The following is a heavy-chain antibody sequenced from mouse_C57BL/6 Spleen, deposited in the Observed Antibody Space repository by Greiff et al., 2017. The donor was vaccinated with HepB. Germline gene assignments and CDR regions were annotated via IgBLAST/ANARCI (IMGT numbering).Heavy chain of an antibody. V-gene: IGHV1-75*01. J-gene: IGHJ4*01. CDR3: ARSLLSENYYAMDY. CDR1: GYTFTDYY. CDR2: IFPGSGST. Sequence: QVQLKESGPELVKPGASVKISCKASGYTFTDYYINWVKQRPGQGLEWIGWIFPGSGSTYYNEKFKGKATLTVDKSSSTAYMLLSSLTSEDSAVYFCARSLLSENYYAMDYWGQGTSVTVSS. D-gene: IGHD2-1*01.